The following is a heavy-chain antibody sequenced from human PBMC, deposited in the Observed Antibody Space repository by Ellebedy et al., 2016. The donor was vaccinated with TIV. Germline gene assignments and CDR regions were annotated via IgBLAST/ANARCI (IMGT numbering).Heavy chain of an antibody. Sequence: AASVKVSCKASGYTFTSYDINWARQATGQGLEWMGWMNPNSGNTGYAQKFQGRVTMTRNTSISTAYMELSSLRSEDTAVYYCARAVITAAGIQPNFDYWGQGTLVTVSS. CDR3: ARAVITAAGIQPNFDY. D-gene: IGHD6-13*01. V-gene: IGHV1-8*01. CDR1: GYTFTSYD. CDR2: MNPNSGNT. J-gene: IGHJ4*02.